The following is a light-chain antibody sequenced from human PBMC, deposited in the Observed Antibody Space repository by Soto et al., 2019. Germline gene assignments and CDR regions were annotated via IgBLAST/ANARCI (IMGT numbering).Light chain of an antibody. CDR3: QQSYSTPRT. CDR1: QSISSF. V-gene: IGKV1-39*01. CDR2: ATS. J-gene: IGKJ2*02. Sequence: DIRMTQSPSSLSASVGDRVTITCRASQSISSFLNWYQQKPGKAPNLLIYATSSLKRGVPSRFSGSGSGTDFTLTISSLQPEDFATYYCQQSYSTPRTFGQGTKLEIK.